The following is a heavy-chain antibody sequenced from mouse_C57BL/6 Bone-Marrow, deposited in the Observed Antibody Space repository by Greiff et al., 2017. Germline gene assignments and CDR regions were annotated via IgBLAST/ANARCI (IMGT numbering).Heavy chain of an antibody. CDR1: GFNIKDDY. V-gene: IGHV14-4*01. Sequence: EVQLQQSGAELVRPGASVKLSCTASGFNIKDDYIHWVKQRPEQGLEWIGWIDPEIGDTEYASKFQGKATITSDTSSNTAYLRLSSLTSEDTAVYYCSSFDGNYVDFWGQGTPLPVAS. CDR2: IDPEIGDT. CDR3: SSFDGNYVDF. J-gene: IGHJ2*01. D-gene: IGHD2-3*01.